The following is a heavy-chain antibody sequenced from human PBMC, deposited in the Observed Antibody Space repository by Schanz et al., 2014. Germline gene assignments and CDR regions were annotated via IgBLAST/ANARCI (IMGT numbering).Heavy chain of an antibody. CDR2: IYYRGNT. D-gene: IGHD1-26*01. CDR1: GASISSRDFY. J-gene: IGHJ5*02. Sequence: QVQLQESGPGLVKPSQTLSLTCTVSGASISSRDFYWSWIRPHPGKGLEWIGIIYYRGNTYYNPSLKSRASISLDPSKTQFFLILNSRTAADTADYCCARVTEPGWFDPWGQGTLVTVSS. CDR3: ARVTEPGWFDP. V-gene: IGHV4-31*03.